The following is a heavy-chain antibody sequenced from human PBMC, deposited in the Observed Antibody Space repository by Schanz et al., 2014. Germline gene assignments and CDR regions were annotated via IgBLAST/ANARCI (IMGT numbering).Heavy chain of an antibody. J-gene: IGHJ2*01. Sequence: QVQLVESGGGLVKPGGSLRLSCAASGFIFNDYYMNWIRQAPGKGLEWLSYISRDGTTSYYADSVKGRFTISRDNAKNSLSLQMNSLKAEDTAVYYCARTSQAGWVPIFYWNVDLGGRGALVTVSS. CDR1: GFIFNDYY. V-gene: IGHV3-11*04. CDR3: ARTSQAGWVPIFYWNVDL. CDR2: ISRDGTTS. D-gene: IGHD3-9*01.